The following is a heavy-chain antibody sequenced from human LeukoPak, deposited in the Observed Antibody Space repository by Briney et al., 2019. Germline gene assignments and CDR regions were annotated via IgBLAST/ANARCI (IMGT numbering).Heavy chain of an antibody. CDR3: ARDQIRYSNSPEALDL. CDR1: GFTFSSYA. Sequence: GGSLRLSCAASGFTFSSYAVHWVRQAPGKGLGWVAGLSSDGTNKYYADSVQGRFTISRDTSKNTLYLLMDSLRGEDTAVYYCARDQIRYSNSPEALDLWGQGTLVSVSS. V-gene: IGHV3-30-3*01. D-gene: IGHD5-18*01. J-gene: IGHJ3*01. CDR2: LSSDGTNK.